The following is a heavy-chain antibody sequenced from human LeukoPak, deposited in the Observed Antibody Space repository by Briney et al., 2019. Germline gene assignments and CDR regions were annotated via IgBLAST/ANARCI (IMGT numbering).Heavy chain of an antibody. CDR3: AGVYYYYGSGSWFDP. CDR2: INHSGST. CDR1: GGSFSGYY. J-gene: IGHJ5*02. D-gene: IGHD3-10*01. V-gene: IGHV4-34*01. Sequence: SETLSLTCAVYGGSFSGYYWSWIRQPPGKGLEWIGEINHSGSTNYNPSLKSRVTVSVDTSKNQFALKLSSVTAADKAVYYWAGVYYYYGSGSWFDPWGQGTLVTVSS.